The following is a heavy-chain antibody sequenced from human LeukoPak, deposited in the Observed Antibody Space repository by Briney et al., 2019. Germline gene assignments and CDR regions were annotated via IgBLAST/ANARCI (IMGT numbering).Heavy chain of an antibody. CDR3: ALVVVAATPRYFDY. V-gene: IGHV1-69*04. D-gene: IGHD2-15*01. Sequence: GPPVKFSCKASGGTFSSYAISWVRQAPGQGLEWMGRIIPILGIANYAQKFQGRVTITADKSTSTAYMELSSLRSEDTAVYYCALVVVAATPRYFDYWGQGTLVTVSS. J-gene: IGHJ4*02. CDR1: GGTFSSYA. CDR2: IIPILGIA.